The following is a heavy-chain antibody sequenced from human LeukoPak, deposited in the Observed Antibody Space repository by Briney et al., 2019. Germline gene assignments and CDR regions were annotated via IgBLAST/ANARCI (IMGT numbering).Heavy chain of an antibody. J-gene: IGHJ3*02. CDR1: GYTFTSYD. CDR2: MNPNSGNT. CDR3: ARGLGISGSYDELAFDI. V-gene: IGHV1-8*01. D-gene: IGHD1-26*01. Sequence: GASVKVSCKASGYTFTSYDINWVRQATGQGLEWMGWMNPNSGNTGYAQKFQGRVTMTRNTSISTAYMELSSLRSEDTAVYYCARGLGISGSYDELAFDIWGQGTMVTVST.